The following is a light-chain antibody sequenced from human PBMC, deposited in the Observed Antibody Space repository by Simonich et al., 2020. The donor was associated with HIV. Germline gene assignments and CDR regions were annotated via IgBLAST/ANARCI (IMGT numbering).Light chain of an antibody. CDR3: QHYGSSLGT. J-gene: IGKJ2*01. V-gene: IGKV3D-20*01. CDR1: QSISSN. Sequence: EIVMTQSPATLSVSPGERATLSCRASQSISSNLAWYQQKPGLAPRLLMYDISSRMTGIPDRFSGSGSGTDFALTISRLEPEDFAVYYCQHYGSSLGTFGQGTKLEIK. CDR2: DIS.